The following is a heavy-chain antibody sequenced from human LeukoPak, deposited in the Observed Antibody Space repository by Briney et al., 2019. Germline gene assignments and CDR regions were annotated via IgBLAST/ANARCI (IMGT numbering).Heavy chain of an antibody. CDR3: ARDANTFGFRDAFDI. Sequence: GRSLRLSCAASGFTFDDYAMHWVRQAPGKGLEWVSSMSGRTANIYYANSVKGRFTISRDNAQKSAYLQMNNLRVEDTAVYYCARDANTFGFRDAFDIWGQGTMVIVSS. CDR1: GFTFDDYA. CDR2: MSGRTANI. D-gene: IGHD5-18*01. V-gene: IGHV3-9*01. J-gene: IGHJ3*02.